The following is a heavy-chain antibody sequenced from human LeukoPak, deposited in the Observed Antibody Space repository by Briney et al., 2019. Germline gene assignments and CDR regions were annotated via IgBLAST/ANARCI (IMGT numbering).Heavy chain of an antibody. V-gene: IGHV3-11*04. J-gene: IGHJ4*02. D-gene: IGHD1-26*01. Sequence: GGSLRLSCVASGLTSSAYYMGLIRQAPGRGLEWLSYISGSGSDINYAESVRGRFAISRDNAKNSLYLQLNSLRPEDTAVYYCATGPQIREPAYWGQGTLVTVSS. CDR2: ISGSGSDI. CDR1: GLTSSAYY. CDR3: ATGPQIREPAY.